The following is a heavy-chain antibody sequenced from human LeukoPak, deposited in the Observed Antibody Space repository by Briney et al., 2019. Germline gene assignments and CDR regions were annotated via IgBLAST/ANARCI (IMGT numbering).Heavy chain of an antibody. D-gene: IGHD6-19*01. CDR1: GVTLSTHA. V-gene: IGHV3-48*01. CDR3: ARLLSGWYLADY. J-gene: IGHJ4*02. Sequence: GGSLRLSCAASGVTLSTHAMFWARQAPGKGLEWDSYITSSSNTVHYADSVKGRFTLSRDNAKSSLYLQMNSLRAEDTAIYYCARLLSGWYLADYWGQGTLVTVSS. CDR2: ITSSSNTV.